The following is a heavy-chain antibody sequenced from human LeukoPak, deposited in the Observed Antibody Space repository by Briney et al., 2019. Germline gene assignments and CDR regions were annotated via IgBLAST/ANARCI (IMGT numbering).Heavy chain of an antibody. J-gene: IGHJ4*02. D-gene: IGHD2-2*01. CDR1: GFTFSSYA. V-gene: IGHV3-23*01. Sequence: PGGSLRLSCAASGFTFSSYAMSWVRQAPGKGLEWVSTINGGVTTTWPEDSVKGRFTISRDNTKNTVHLQMNSLRAEDTAVYYCAKASRATCSGAFCYDFDSWGPGTLVTVSS. CDR2: INGGVTTT. CDR3: AKASRATCSGAFCYDFDS.